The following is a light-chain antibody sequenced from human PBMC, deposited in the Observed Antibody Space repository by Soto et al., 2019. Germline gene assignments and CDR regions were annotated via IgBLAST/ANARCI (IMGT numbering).Light chain of an antibody. J-gene: IGLJ1*01. V-gene: IGLV2-11*01. CDR3: CSYAGSYTFYV. CDR1: SIDAECYNL. Sequence: QSLLTHPASVSGSPGQSITISCTGTSIDAECYNLVSWYQQHPGKAPKVMIYDVSKRPSGVPDRYSGSNSGNTASLTLSGLQAEDEADYYCCSYAGSYTFYVFGTGTKVTVL. CDR2: DVS.